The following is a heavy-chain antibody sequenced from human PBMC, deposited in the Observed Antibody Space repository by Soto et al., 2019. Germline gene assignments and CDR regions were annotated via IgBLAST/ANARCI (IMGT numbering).Heavy chain of an antibody. CDR1: GFTFRTYA. V-gene: IGHV3-23*01. CDR2: ISDSGTT. CDR3: AKGGEGSCSRTSCLYFSDS. J-gene: IGHJ5*02. D-gene: IGHD2-2*01. Sequence: EVQLLDSGGGLVQPGGSLRLSCAAFGFTFRTYAMSWVRQAPGKGLEWVSTISDSGTTYYANSVKGRFTISRDNSRNTLDLQINSLRVEDTAVYYCAKGGEGSCSRTSCLYFSDSWGQGTLVTVSS.